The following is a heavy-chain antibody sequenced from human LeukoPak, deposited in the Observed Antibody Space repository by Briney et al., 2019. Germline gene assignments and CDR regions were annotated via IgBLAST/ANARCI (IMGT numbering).Heavy chain of an antibody. Sequence: PSETLSLTCTVSGGSIGSYYWSWIRQPPGKGLEWIGHISYSGSTNYNPSLKSRITISVDTSKNQFSLKLSSVTAADTAVYYCARGGSGYALNWFDPWGQGTLATVSS. CDR2: ISYSGST. V-gene: IGHV4-59*01. D-gene: IGHD5-12*01. CDR3: ARGGSGYALNWFDP. J-gene: IGHJ5*02. CDR1: GGSIGSYY.